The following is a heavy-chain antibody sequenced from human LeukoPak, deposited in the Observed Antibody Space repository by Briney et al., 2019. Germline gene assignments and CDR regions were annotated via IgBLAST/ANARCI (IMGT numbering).Heavy chain of an antibody. V-gene: IGHV1-3*01. CDR2: INAGNGNT. Sequence: ASVKVSCKASGYTFTSYAMHWVRQAPGQRLERMGWINAGNGNTKYSQKFQGRVTITRDTSASTAYMELSSLRSEDTAVYYCARDFVGCSGGSCYWGGWFDPWGQGTLVTVSS. D-gene: IGHD2-15*01. CDR3: ARDFVGCSGGSCYWGGWFDP. J-gene: IGHJ5*02. CDR1: GYTFTSYA.